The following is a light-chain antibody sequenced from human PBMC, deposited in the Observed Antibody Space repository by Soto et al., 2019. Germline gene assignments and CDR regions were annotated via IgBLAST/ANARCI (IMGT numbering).Light chain of an antibody. CDR2: DVS. V-gene: IGLV2-14*03. Sequence: QSALTQPASVSGSPGQSITISCTGTSSDVGGYNYVSWYQQHPGKAPKLMIYDVSNRPSGVSNRFSGSKSGNTASLTIPGHQAEDESDYYCSSYTGSSTYVFGTGTKLTVL. CDR1: SSDVGGYNY. CDR3: SSYTGSSTYV. J-gene: IGLJ1*01.